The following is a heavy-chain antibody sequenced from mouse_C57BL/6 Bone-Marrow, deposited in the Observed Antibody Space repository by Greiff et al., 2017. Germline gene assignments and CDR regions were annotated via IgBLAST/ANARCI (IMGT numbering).Heavy chain of an antibody. CDR2: IYPGDGDT. Sequence: QVQLQQSGPELVKPGASVKISCKASGYAFSSSWMNWVKQRPGKGLEWIGRIYPGDGDTNYNGKFKGKATLTADKSYSTASMQLSSLTSEDSAVYFCARAYYYVHFDYWGQGTTLTVSS. CDR3: ARAYYYVHFDY. D-gene: IGHD1-1*01. CDR1: GYAFSSSW. J-gene: IGHJ2*01. V-gene: IGHV1-82*01.